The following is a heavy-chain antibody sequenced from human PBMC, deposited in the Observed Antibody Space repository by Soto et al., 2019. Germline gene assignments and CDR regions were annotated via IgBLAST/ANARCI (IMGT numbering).Heavy chain of an antibody. D-gene: IGHD3-3*01. J-gene: IGHJ5*02. V-gene: IGHV4-39*01. Sequence: SETLSLTCTVSGGSISSSSYYRGWIRQPPGKGLEWIGSIYYSGSTYYNPSLKSRVTISVDTSKNQFSLKLSSVTAADTAVYYCARHQTKFRVLRFLEWLPEGNWLDPWGKGTLLSVSS. CDR2: IYYSGST. CDR3: ARHQTKFRVLRFLEWLPEGNWLDP. CDR1: GGSISSSSYY.